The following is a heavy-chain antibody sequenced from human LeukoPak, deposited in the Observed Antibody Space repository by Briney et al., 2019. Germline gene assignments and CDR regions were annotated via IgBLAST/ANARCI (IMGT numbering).Heavy chain of an antibody. CDR2: IYHSGST. D-gene: IGHD2-21*01. J-gene: IGHJ4*02. V-gene: IGHV4-38-2*02. CDR3: ARDEAVFGVDY. CDR1: GYSICSGYY. Sequence: SETLSLTCTVSGYSICSGYYWGWIRQPPGKGPEWIGSIYHSGSTYYNPSLKSRVTISVDTSKNQFSLKLSSVTAADTAVYYCARDEAVFGVDYWGQGTLVTVSS.